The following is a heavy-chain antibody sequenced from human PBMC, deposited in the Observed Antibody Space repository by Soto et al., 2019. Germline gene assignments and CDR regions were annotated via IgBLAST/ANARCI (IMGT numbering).Heavy chain of an antibody. CDR1: GFTLSDYY. J-gene: IGHJ6*02. CDR2: ISSTGGTV. V-gene: IGHV3-11*01. CDR3: ARDGLDYYGLDV. Sequence: QVQLVESGGGLVKPGESLRLSCAASGFTLSDYYMTWVRQTPGKGLEWTSYISSTGGTVNYADSVKGRFTISRDNIKNSLFLQMTSLRDEDTVVYYCARDGLDYYGLDVWGQGTTVTVSS.